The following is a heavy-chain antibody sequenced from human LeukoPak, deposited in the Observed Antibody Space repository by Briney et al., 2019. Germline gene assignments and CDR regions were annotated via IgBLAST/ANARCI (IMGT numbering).Heavy chain of an antibody. D-gene: IGHD6-13*01. J-gene: IGHJ6*04. CDR3: ARVPGQLAPDYYYYGMDV. V-gene: IGHV4-61*01. Sequence: SETLSLTCTVSGVSVSSGSYYWSWIRQPPGKGLEWIGYIYYSGSTNYNPSLKSRVTISVDTSKNQFSLKLSSVTAADTAVYYCARVPGQLAPDYYYYGMDVWGKGTTVTVSS. CDR2: IYYSGST. CDR1: GVSVSSGSYY.